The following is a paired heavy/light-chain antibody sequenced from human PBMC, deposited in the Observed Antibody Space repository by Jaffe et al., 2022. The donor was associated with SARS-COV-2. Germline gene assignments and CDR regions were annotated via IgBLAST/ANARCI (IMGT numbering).Light chain of an antibody. Sequence: EIVLTQSPATLSLSPGERATLSCRASQSVSSYLAWYQQKPGQAPRLLIYDASNRATGIPARFSGSGSGTDFTLTISSLEPEDFAVYYCQQRSDWYTFGQGTKLEI. CDR1: QSVSSY. CDR3: QQRSDWYT. CDR2: DAS. J-gene: IGKJ2*01. V-gene: IGKV3-11*01.
Heavy chain of an antibody. CDR1: GGSISRSGYY. CDR3: ARHENLRYFDP. Sequence: QLQLQESGPGLVKPSETLSLTCTVSGGSISRSGYYWGWIRQPPRRGLEWIGSIHYSGSTSFNPSLKSRVTISVDTSKNQFSLNLSSVIAADTAVYYCARHENLRYFDPWGQGTLVTVSS. CDR2: IHYSGST. D-gene: IGHD3-9*01. V-gene: IGHV4-39*01. J-gene: IGHJ5*02.